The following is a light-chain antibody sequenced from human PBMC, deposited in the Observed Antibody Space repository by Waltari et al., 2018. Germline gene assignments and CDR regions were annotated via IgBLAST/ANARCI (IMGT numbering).Light chain of an antibody. V-gene: IGKV3-15*01. CDR3: QQYNNWPKLT. J-gene: IGKJ4*01. Sequence: EIVMTQSPATLSVSPGDRATLYCRASQSVSSNLAWYQQKPGQAPRLLIYDVSTRATGIPARFSGSGSGTDFTLTISSLQSEDFAVYYCQQYNNWPKLTFGGGTKVDIK. CDR1: QSVSSN. CDR2: DVS.